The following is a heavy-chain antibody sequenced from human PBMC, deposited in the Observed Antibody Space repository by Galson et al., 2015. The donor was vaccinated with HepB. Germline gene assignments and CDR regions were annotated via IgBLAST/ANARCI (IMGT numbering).Heavy chain of an antibody. J-gene: IGHJ4*02. CDR2: ITSSGSAI. CDR3: ARPPVGYNGSGTPLYYFDL. V-gene: IGHV3-11*04. Sequence: SLRLSCAASGLIFSDYYMSWVRQAPGKGLEWVSYITSSGSAIYADSVKGRFTISRDNAKNLLYLQMHTLRAEDTAVYFCARPPVGYNGSGTPLYYFDLWGQGTLVSVSS. CDR1: GLIFSDYY. D-gene: IGHD3-10*01.